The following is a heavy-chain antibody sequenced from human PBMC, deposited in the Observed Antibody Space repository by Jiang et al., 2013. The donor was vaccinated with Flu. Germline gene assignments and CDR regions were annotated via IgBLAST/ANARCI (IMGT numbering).Heavy chain of an antibody. CDR3: AKVHYDILTGYYGVPDY. CDR1: GFTFSSYG. J-gene: IGHJ4*02. CDR2: IRYDGSNK. Sequence: RLSCAASGFTFSSYGMALGPPGSRQGAGVGAFIRYDGSNKYYADSVKGRFTISRDNSKNTLYLQMNSLRAEDTAVYYCAKVHYDILTGYYGVPDYWGQGTLVTVSS. D-gene: IGHD3-9*01. V-gene: IGHV3-30*02.